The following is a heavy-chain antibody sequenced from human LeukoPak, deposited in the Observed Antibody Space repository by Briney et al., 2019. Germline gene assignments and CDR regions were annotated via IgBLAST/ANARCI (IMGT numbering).Heavy chain of an antibody. CDR2: IYNSGST. D-gene: IGHD6-19*01. J-gene: IGHJ4*02. V-gene: IGHV4-31*03. Sequence: SETLSLTCTVSGGSISSGGYYWSWIRQHPGKGLEWIGYIYNSGSTYYNPSLKSRVTISVDTSKNQFTPKLSSVTAADTAVYYCARAAGSGWYYFDYWGQGTLVTVSS. CDR3: ARAAGSGWYYFDY. CDR1: GGSISSGGYY.